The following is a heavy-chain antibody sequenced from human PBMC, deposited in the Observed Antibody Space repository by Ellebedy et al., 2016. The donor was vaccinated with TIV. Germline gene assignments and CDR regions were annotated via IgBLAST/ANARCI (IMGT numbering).Heavy chain of an antibody. V-gene: IGHV3-23*01. CDR3: AKVRSPDYYKNQGMDV. Sequence: GGSLRLXXAASGFTFSSYAMSWVRQAPGKGLEWVSAISGSGGSTYYADSVKGRFTISRDNSKNTLYLQMNSLSVDDTAVYYCAKVRSPDYYKNQGMDVWGQGTTVTVAS. D-gene: IGHD1-14*01. J-gene: IGHJ6*02. CDR2: ISGSGGST. CDR1: GFTFSSYA.